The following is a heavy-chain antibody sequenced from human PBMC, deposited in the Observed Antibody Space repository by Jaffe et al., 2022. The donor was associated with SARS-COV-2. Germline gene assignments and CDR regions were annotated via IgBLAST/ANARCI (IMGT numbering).Heavy chain of an antibody. CDR3: VRDDGGSLHNYYMDV. V-gene: IGHV4-34*01. CDR2: INHSGNT. J-gene: IGHJ6*03. CDR1: GGSLSGYY. D-gene: IGHD4-4*01. Sequence: QVQLQQWGAGLLKPSKTLSLTCAVYGGSLSGYYWSWIRQSPGKGLEWIGEINHSGNTNYNPSLKSRVTISIDTSKNQFSLKLTSMTAADTAVYYCVRDDGGSLHNYYMDVWGKGTTVTVSS.